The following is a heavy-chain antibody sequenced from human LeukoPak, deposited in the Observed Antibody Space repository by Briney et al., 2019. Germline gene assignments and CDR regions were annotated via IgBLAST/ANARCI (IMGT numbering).Heavy chain of an antibody. Sequence: SETLSLTCTVSGGSISSSSYSWGWIRQPPGKGLEWIGSIYYSGRTYYNPSLKSRVTISVDTSKNQFSLKLSSVTAADTAVYYCARHGSSYGYYYWGQGTLVTVSS. J-gene: IGHJ4*02. D-gene: IGHD5-18*01. CDR2: IYYSGRT. V-gene: IGHV4-39*01. CDR1: GGSISSSSYS. CDR3: ARHGSSYGYYY.